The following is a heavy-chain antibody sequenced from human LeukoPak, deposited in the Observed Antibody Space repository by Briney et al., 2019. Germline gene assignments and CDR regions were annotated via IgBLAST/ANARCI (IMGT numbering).Heavy chain of an antibody. J-gene: IGHJ6*03. D-gene: IGHD6-13*01. Sequence: SETLSLTCAVSGGSISSSNWWSWIRQPAGKGLEWIGRIYTSGSTNYNPSLKSRVTISVDTSKNQFSLKLSSVTAADTAVYYCARERYSSSWSSYYYYYYMDVWGKGTTVTISS. CDR1: GGSISSSNW. CDR2: IYTSGST. V-gene: IGHV4-61*02. CDR3: ARERYSSSWSSYYYYYYMDV.